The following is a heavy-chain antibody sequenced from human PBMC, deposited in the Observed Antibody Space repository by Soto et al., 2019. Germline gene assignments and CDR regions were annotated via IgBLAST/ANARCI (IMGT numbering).Heavy chain of an antibody. Sequence: SETLSLTCTVSGGSISSGGYYWSWIRQHPGKGLEWIGYIYYSGSTYYNPSLKSRVTISVDTSKNQFSLKLSSVTAADTAVYYCAKYYYDSSGYLYYFDYWGQGTLVTVPQ. D-gene: IGHD3-22*01. V-gene: IGHV4-31*03. CDR1: GGSISSGGYY. J-gene: IGHJ4*02. CDR3: AKYYYDSSGYLYYFDY. CDR2: IYYSGST.